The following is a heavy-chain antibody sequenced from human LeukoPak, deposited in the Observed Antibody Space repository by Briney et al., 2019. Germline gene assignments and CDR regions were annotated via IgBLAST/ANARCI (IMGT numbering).Heavy chain of an antibody. V-gene: IGHV1-2*02. CDR2: INPNSGGT. Sequence: EASVKVSCKASGYTFTGYYMHWVRQAPGQGLEWMGWINPNSGGTNYAQKFQGRVTMTRDTSISTAYMELSRLRSDDTAVYYRARDLRYFDWLLRGTYFDYWGQGTLVTVSS. D-gene: IGHD3-9*01. J-gene: IGHJ4*02. CDR1: GYTFTGYY. CDR3: ARDLRYFDWLLRGTYFDY.